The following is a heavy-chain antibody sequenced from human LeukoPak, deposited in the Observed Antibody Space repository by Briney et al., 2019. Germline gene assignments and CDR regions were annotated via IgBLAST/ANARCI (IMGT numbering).Heavy chain of an antibody. CDR1: GGSISGYY. V-gene: IGHV4-59*08. Sequence: PSETLSLTCAVSGGSISGYYWSWIRQPPGKGLEWIAYIYYSGSINYNPSLKSRVTISVDTSKNQFSLKLSSVTAADTAVYYCARLEMYGDYPTNWYFDLWGRGTLVTVSS. J-gene: IGHJ2*01. D-gene: IGHD4-17*01. CDR3: ARLEMYGDYPTNWYFDL. CDR2: IYYSGSI.